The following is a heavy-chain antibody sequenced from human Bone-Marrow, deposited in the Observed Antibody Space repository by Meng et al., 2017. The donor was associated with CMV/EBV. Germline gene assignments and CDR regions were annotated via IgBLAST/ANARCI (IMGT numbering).Heavy chain of an antibody. D-gene: IGHD3-3*01. J-gene: IGHJ6*02. CDR3: ARTYYALRSGNDHQGTYGMDV. V-gene: IGHV4-39*07. Sequence: AGSLRLSCTVSGGSISSSSYYWGWFRQPPGKGLEWIGRIYYSGSTYYNPTLKSRVTISVDTSKTQFSLMRSSVTAADTAVYYCARTYYALRSGNDHQGTYGMDVWGQGTTVTVSS. CDR1: GGSISSSSYY. CDR2: IYYSGST.